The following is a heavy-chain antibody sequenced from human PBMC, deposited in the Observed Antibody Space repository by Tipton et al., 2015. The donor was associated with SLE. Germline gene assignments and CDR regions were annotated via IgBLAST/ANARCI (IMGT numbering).Heavy chain of an antibody. Sequence: QLVQSGPEVKKPGSSVKVSCKASGGTFSTYAISWVRQAPGQGLEWMGGIIPIFGTANYAQKFQGRVTITTDESTSTAYMELSSLRSEDTAMYYCARGSLHDFDWTYYYDYWGQGTLVTVSS. V-gene: IGHV1-69*05. CDR3: ARGSLHDFDWTYYYDY. D-gene: IGHD3-9*01. CDR1: GGTFSTYA. J-gene: IGHJ4*02. CDR2: IIPIFGTA.